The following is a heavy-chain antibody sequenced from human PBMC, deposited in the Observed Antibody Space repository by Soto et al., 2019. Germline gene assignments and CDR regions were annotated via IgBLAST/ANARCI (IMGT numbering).Heavy chain of an antibody. D-gene: IGHD3-22*01. CDR2: TYHSGRT. V-gene: IGHV4-30-4*01. CDR3: ARRHYYDSSGYADALDI. Sequence: SETLSLTCTVSGDSISRGDYYWSWIRQSPDKGLEWIGYTYHSGRTYYKPSLKSRVTISADTSKNQFSLKLSSVTAADTAVYYCARRHYYDSSGYADALDIWGQGTSVTVSS. J-gene: IGHJ3*02. CDR1: GDSISRGDYY.